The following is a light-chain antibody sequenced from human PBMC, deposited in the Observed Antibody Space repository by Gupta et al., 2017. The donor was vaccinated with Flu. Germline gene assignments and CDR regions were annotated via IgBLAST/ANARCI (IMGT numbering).Light chain of an antibody. CDR3: VQDYNYPIT. CDR2: AAS. J-gene: IGKJ5*01. CDR1: QGIRHD. V-gene: IGKV1-6*01. Sequence: AIQITQSPSSLSASVGDRVTITCRASQGIRHDLGWFQQKPGKAPKLLIFAASSLQSGVPSRFSGSGSGTDFTLTISSLQPEDFATYYCVQDYNYPITFGQGTRLEIK.